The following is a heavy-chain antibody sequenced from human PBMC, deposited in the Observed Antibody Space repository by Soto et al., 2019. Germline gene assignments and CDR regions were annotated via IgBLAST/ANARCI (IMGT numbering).Heavy chain of an antibody. CDR1: GGTFSSYA. Sequence: ASVKVSCKASGGTFSSYAISWVRQAPGQGLEWMGGIIPIFGTANYAQKFQGRVTMTADKSTSTAYMELRSLRSEDTAVYYCARDGMSCYDILTGYLSDYYYYGMDVWGQGTTVTVSS. J-gene: IGHJ6*01. V-gene: IGHV1-69*06. CDR3: ARDGMSCYDILTGYLSDYYYYGMDV. D-gene: IGHD3-9*01. CDR2: IIPIFGTA.